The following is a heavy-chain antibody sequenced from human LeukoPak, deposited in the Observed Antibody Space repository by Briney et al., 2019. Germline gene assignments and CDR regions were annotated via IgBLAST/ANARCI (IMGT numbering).Heavy chain of an antibody. CDR2: ISGSGGST. CDR3: AKVPTPYHYDSSAQNYYFDD. CDR1: GFTFDDYT. V-gene: IGHV3-23*01. D-gene: IGHD3-22*01. J-gene: IGHJ4*02. Sequence: PGGSLRLSCAAWGFTFDDYTMHWVRHAPGKGLEWVSAISGSGGSTYYADSVKGRFTMSRDNSKNTLYLQMNSLRAEDTAVYYCAKVPTPYHYDSSAQNYYFDDWGEGTLVTVSS.